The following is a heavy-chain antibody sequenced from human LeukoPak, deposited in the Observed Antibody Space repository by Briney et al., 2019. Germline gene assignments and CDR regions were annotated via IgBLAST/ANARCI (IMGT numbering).Heavy chain of an antibody. CDR3: AKDLPAAYFDY. CDR1: GFTFSHYA. J-gene: IGHJ4*02. Sequence: PGGSLRLSCAASGFTFSHYAMHWVRQAPGKGLEWVAVISYHGIDKYYADSVKGRFTISRDNSKNALYLQMNSLRPEDTAVYHCAKDLPAAYFDYWGQGTLVTVSS. CDR2: ISYHGIDK. V-gene: IGHV3-30-3*02. D-gene: IGHD2-2*01.